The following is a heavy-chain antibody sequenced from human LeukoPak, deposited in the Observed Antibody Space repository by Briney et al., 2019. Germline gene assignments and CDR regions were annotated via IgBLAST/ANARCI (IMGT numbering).Heavy chain of an antibody. J-gene: IGHJ6*03. V-gene: IGHV4-59*01. CDR3: ARAYPDHELLGGYYMDV. Sequence: SETLSLTCTVSGGTISSYYWSWIRQPPGKGLEWIGYIYYSGSTNDNPSLKSRVTISVDTSKNQFSLKLSSVTAADTAVYYCARAYPDHELLGGYYMDVWGKGTTVTVSS. CDR2: IYYSGST. CDR1: GGTISSYY. D-gene: IGHD1-26*01.